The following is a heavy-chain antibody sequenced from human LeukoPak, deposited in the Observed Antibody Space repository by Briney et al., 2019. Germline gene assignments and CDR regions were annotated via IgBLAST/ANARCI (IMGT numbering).Heavy chain of an antibody. D-gene: IGHD3-22*01. CDR1: GFTFNNYA. CDR3: ARNPWGSYYYDSSGFDY. V-gene: IGHV3-30-3*01. CDR2: ISYDGSNK. J-gene: IGHJ4*02. Sequence: PGRSLRLSCAASGFTFNNYAMHWVRQAPGKGLEWVAVISYDGSNKYYADSVKGRFTISRDNSKNTLSLQMNSLRTEDTAVYYCARNPWGSYYYDSSGFDYWGQGTLVTVSS.